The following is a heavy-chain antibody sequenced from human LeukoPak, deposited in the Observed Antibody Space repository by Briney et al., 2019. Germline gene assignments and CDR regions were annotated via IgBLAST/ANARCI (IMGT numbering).Heavy chain of an antibody. CDR1: GFTFSSTW. CDR3: ATAGYYRFDY. D-gene: IGHD3-16*01. V-gene: IGHV3-74*01. CDR2: MNSDGTTI. Sequence: GGSLRLSCIGSGFTFSSTWMHWVRQAPGKGLVWLSRMNSDGTTINYADSVKGRFTISRDNAKNTLYLQMNSLGADDTAVYYCATAGYYRFDYWGQGTLVTVSS. J-gene: IGHJ4*02.